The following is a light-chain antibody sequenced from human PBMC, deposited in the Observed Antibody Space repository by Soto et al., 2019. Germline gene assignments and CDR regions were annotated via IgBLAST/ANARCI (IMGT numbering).Light chain of an antibody. CDR3: VAWDDNLSSRV. Sequence: QSALTQPASVSGSPGQSITISCTGTSSDVGGYNYVSWYQQYPGKAPKLMIYEVTHRPSGVSNRFSGSKSGNTASLTISGLQAEDEADYYCVAWDDNLSSRVFGGGTKLTVL. V-gene: IGLV2-14*01. CDR2: EVT. CDR1: SSDVGGYNY. J-gene: IGLJ3*02.